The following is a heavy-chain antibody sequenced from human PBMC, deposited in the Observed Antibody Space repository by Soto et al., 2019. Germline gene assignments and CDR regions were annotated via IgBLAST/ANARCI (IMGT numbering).Heavy chain of an antibody. Sequence: ASVKVSCKASGYTFTSYGISWVRQAPGQGLEWMGWISAYNGNTNYAQKLQGRVTMTTDTSTSTAYMELRSLRSEDMVVYSCVEGGKILTGYYTPLPFDYWGQGTLVTVSS. D-gene: IGHD3-9*01. CDR1: GYTFTSYG. J-gene: IGHJ4*02. V-gene: IGHV1-18*03. CDR2: ISAYNGNT. CDR3: VEGGKILTGYYTPLPFDY.